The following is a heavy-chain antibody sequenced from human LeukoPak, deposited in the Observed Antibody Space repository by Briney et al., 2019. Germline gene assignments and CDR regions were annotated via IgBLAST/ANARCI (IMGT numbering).Heavy chain of an antibody. D-gene: IGHD6-13*01. CDR3: ARDLSRSWGGGVDV. Sequence: PGGSLRLSCAASGFTVSSNYMSWVRQAPGKGLEWVSVIYSGGTTYYADSVKGRFTISRDNSKNTLYLQMNSLRAEDTAVYFCARDLSRSWGGGVDVWGKGTTVTVSS. CDR2: IYSGGTT. CDR1: GFTVSSNY. V-gene: IGHV3-53*01. J-gene: IGHJ6*04.